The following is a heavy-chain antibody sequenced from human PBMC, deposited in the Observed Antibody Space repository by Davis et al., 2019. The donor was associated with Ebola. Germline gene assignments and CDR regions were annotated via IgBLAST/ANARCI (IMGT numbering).Heavy chain of an antibody. CDR3: AKACGGDCYPYYYYYYGMDV. V-gene: IGHV3-30*18. Sequence: PGGSLRLSCAASGFTFSSYGMHWVRQAPGKGLEWVAVISYDGSNKYYADSVKGRFTISRDNSKNTLYLQMNSLRAEDTAVYYCAKACGGDCYPYYYYYYGMDVWGQGTTVTVSS. D-gene: IGHD2-21*02. CDR1: GFTFSSYG. CDR2: ISYDGSNK. J-gene: IGHJ6*02.